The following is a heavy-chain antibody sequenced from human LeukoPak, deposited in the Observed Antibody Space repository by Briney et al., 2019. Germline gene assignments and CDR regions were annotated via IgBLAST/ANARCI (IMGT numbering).Heavy chain of an antibody. J-gene: IGHJ6*03. CDR1: GFTFSSYE. Sequence: PGGSLRLSCTASGFTFSSYEMNWVRQAPGKGLEWVSYISSSGSTIYYADSVKGRFTISRDNAKNSLYLQMNSLRAEDTAVYYCARPPGDSYYYYYMDVWGKGTTVTISS. V-gene: IGHV3-48*03. CDR3: ARPPGDSYYYYYMDV. D-gene: IGHD4-17*01. CDR2: ISSSGSTI.